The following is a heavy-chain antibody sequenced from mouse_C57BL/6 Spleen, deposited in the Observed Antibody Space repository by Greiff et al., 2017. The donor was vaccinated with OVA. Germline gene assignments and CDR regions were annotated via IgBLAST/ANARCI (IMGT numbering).Heavy chain of an antibody. CDR2: ISDGGSYT. D-gene: IGHD1-1*01. V-gene: IGHV5-4*03. J-gene: IGHJ3*01. CDR3: ARGDDGSRGWFAY. Sequence: EVKLVESGGGLVKPGGSLKLSCAASGFTFSSYAMSWVRQTPEKRLEWVATISDGGSYTYYPDNVKGRFTISRDNAKNTLYLQMTHLKSEDTAMYYGARGDDGSRGWFAYWGQGTLVTVSA. CDR1: GFTFSSYA.